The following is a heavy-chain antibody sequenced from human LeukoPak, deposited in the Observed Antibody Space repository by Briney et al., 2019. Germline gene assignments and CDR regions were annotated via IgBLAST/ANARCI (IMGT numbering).Heavy chain of an antibody. V-gene: IGHV4-59*08. CDR2: IYYSGST. J-gene: IGHJ3*02. Sequence: SETLSLTCTVSGGSTSSYYWSWIRQPPGKGLEWIGYIYYSGSTNYNPSLKSRVTISVDTSKNQFSLTLGSVTAADTAVYYCASGTVTNFLCAFDIWGQGTMVTVSS. CDR1: GGSTSSYY. CDR3: ASGTVTNFLCAFDI. D-gene: IGHD4-17*01.